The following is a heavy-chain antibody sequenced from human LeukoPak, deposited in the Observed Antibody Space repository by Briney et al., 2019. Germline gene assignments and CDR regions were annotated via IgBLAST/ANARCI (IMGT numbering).Heavy chain of an antibody. Sequence: GRSLRLSCAASGFTFSSYAMHWVRQAPGKGLEWVAVISYDGSNKYYADSVKGRFTISRDNSKNTLYLQMNSLRAEDTVVYYCARGGDYDFWSGCMDVWGQGTTVTVSS. J-gene: IGHJ6*02. V-gene: IGHV3-30-3*01. CDR2: ISYDGSNK. CDR3: ARGGDYDFWSGCMDV. CDR1: GFTFSSYA. D-gene: IGHD3-3*01.